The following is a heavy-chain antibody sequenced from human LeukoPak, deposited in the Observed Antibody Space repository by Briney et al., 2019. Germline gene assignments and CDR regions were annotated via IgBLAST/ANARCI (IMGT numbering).Heavy chain of an antibody. CDR1: GFTFSSYW. CDR3: AKESLVRGVIPFTFDY. J-gene: IGHJ4*02. V-gene: IGHV3-74*01. Sequence: PGGSLRLSCAASGFTFSSYWMHWVRQAPGKGLVWVSRINSDGSSTSYADSVKGRFTISRDNSKNTLYLQMNSLRAEDTAVYYCAKESLVRGVIPFTFDYWGQGTLVTVSS. D-gene: IGHD3-10*01. CDR2: INSDGSST.